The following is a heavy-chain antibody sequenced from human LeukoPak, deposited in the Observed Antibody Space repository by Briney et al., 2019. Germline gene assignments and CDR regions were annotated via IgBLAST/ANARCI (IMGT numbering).Heavy chain of an antibody. CDR1: GFTFSSYA. D-gene: IGHD3-10*01. CDR3: AKDRGSGSYYQERPFDY. Sequence: PGGSLRLSCAASGFTFSSYAMSWVHQAPGKGLEWVSAISGSGGSTYYADSVEGRFTISRDNSKNTLYLQMNSLRAEDTAVYYCAKDRGSGSYYQERPFDYWGQGTLVTVSS. CDR2: ISGSGGST. V-gene: IGHV3-23*01. J-gene: IGHJ4*02.